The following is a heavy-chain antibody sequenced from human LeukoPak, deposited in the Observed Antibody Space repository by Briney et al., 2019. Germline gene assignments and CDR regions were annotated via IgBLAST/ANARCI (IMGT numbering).Heavy chain of an antibody. D-gene: IGHD6-19*01. J-gene: IGHJ4*02. CDR2: ISWNSGSI. CDR3: ARYAVAGEFDY. Sequence: GGSLRLSCAASGFTFDDYAMHWVRQAPGKGLEWVSGISWNSGSIGYADSVKGRFTISRDNAKNSPYLQMNSLRAEDMALYYCARYAVAGEFDYWGQGTLVTVSS. CDR1: GFTFDDYA. V-gene: IGHV3-9*03.